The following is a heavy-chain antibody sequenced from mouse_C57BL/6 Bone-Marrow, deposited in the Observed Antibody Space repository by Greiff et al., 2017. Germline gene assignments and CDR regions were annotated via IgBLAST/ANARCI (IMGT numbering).Heavy chain of an antibody. CDR1: GFNIKDDY. Sequence: EVKLVESGAELVRPGASVKLSCTASGFNIKDDYMHWVKQRPEQGLEWIGWVDPENGDTEYASKFQGKATITADTSSNTAYLQLSSLTSEDTAVYYCTKGDYWGQGTTLTVSS. CDR2: VDPENGDT. CDR3: TKGDY. J-gene: IGHJ2*01. V-gene: IGHV14-4*01.